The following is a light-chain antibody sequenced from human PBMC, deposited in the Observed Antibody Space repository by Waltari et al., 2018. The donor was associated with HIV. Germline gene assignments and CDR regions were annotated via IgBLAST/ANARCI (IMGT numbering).Light chain of an antibody. CDR2: DKK. Sequence: QSVLTQPPSVSAAPGQKVTISCSGSSSNIGNNYVSWYQQLPGTAPKLLIYDKKNRPSGIPDRFAGSKSGTSATLGITGLQAGDEADYYCGTWDSSLSAGLFGGGTKLTVL. CDR3: GTWDSSLSAGL. CDR1: SSNIGNNY. V-gene: IGLV1-51*01. J-gene: IGLJ2*01.